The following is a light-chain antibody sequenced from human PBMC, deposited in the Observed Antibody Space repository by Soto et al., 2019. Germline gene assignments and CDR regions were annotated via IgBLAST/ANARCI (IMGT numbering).Light chain of an antibody. CDR3: AAWDDSLNRV. J-gene: IGLJ2*01. CDR2: SNN. CDR1: SSNIGSNT. V-gene: IGLV1-44*01. Sequence: QSVLTQPPSASGTPGQRVTISCSGSSSNIGSNTVNWYQQLPGTAPKLLIYSNNQRPSGVPDRFSGSKSGTSASLAFSGLQSEDEADYYCAAWDDSLNRVFGGGTKLTVL.